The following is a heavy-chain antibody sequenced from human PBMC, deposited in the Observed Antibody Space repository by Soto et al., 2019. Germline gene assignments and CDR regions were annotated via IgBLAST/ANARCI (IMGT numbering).Heavy chain of an antibody. CDR2: ISVTGAII. CDR1: GFNFSSHS. D-gene: IGHD3-10*01. Sequence: EVHLVESGGGLVQPGGSLRLSCAASGFNFSSHSMNWVRQAPGKGLEWISYISVTGAIIYYADSVKGRFAISRDNAKNSLYLQMDSLRTEDTAVYYCARGVLYYYMAVWGKGTTVTVSS. CDR3: ARGVLYYYMAV. J-gene: IGHJ6*03. V-gene: IGHV3-48*01.